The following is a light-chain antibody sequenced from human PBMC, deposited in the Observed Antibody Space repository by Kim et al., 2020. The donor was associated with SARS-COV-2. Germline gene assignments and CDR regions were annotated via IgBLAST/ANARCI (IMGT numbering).Light chain of an antibody. CDR3: QKYNSAPWT. J-gene: IGKJ1*01. CDR2: AAS. V-gene: IGKV1-27*01. CDR1: QDIANS. Sequence: ASVGDRVTITCRASQDIANSLAWYQQKPGKVPKVLIYAASTLQSGVPSRFSGSVSGTEFTLTIGSLQTEDVATYYCQKYNSAPWTFGPGTKVDIK.